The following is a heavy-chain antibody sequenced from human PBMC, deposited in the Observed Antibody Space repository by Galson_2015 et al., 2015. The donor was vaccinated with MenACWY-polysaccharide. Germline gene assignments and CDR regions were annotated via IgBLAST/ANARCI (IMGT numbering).Heavy chain of an antibody. D-gene: IGHD6-13*01. CDR2: IQYDGSKI. J-gene: IGHJ3*02. CDR1: GSRFSNSG. V-gene: IGHV3-33*01. Sequence: RLSCAASGSRFSNSGMPWVRQAPGKGLEWVAVIQYDGSKIVYADSVKGRFTISRDNSKNTLFLEMNSLGAEDTAVYYCAREGSRIVFHAFDTWGQGQWSPSLQ. CDR3: AREGSRIVFHAFDT.